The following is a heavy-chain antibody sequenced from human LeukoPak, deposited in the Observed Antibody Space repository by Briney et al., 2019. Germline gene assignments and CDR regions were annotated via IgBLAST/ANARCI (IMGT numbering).Heavy chain of an antibody. J-gene: IGHJ4*02. CDR3: ARVGVGAEFDY. Sequence: GSLRLSCAASGFTFISYAMHWVRQAPGKGLEYVSAISSNGGSTYYANSVKGRFTISRDNSKNTLYLRMGSLRAEDMAVYYCARVGVGAEFDYWGQGTLVTVSS. V-gene: IGHV3-64*01. D-gene: IGHD1-26*01. CDR2: ISSNGGST. CDR1: GFTFISYA.